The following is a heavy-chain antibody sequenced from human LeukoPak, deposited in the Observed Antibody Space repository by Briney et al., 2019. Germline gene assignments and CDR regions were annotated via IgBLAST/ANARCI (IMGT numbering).Heavy chain of an antibody. CDR1: GFTFNNYA. V-gene: IGHV3-23*01. CDR3: AKDRETYYDSHGYLQLDY. J-gene: IGHJ4*02. CDR2: ISGGGGTT. D-gene: IGHD3-22*01. Sequence: GGSLRLSCAASGFTFNNYAMSWVRQAPGMGLEWVSAISGGGGTTYYSDSVKGRSTISRDNSKNTVYLQMDSLRAEDTAIYYCAKDRETYYDSHGYLQLDYWGQGTLVTVSS.